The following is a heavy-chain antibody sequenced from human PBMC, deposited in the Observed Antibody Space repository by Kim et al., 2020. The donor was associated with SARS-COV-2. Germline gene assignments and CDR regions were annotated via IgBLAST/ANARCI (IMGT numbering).Heavy chain of an antibody. CDR3: ARHPHLRFWGVLESYDMDV. CDR2: INHAGST. V-gene: IGHV4-34*01. D-gene: IGHD3-3*01. CDR1: LSGYH. Sequence: LSGYHWHWIRQTAGKGLYWIGKINHAGSTNYNPSRKSRVTISVNRSKNQFSLKLSSVTAADTAVYYCARHPHLRFWGVLESYDMDVWGRGTKVTV. J-gene: IGHJ6*02.